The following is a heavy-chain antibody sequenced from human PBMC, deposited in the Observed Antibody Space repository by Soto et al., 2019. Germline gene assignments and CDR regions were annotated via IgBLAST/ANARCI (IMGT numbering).Heavy chain of an antibody. J-gene: IGHJ4*02. CDR2: INAGSGNT. V-gene: IGHV1-3*01. CDR1: GDSFTTYA. CDR3: AREEGSTGWAFDY. Sequence: GTSVKLSCEACGDSFTTYAMHWVRQAPGQRLEWMGWINAGSGNTKYSQKFQGRVTITRDTSASTAYMELSSLRSEDTAVYYCAREEGSTGWAFDYWGQGTLVTVSS. D-gene: IGHD6-19*01.